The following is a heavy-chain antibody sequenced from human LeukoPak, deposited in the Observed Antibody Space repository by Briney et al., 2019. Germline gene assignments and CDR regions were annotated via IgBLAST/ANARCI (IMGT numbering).Heavy chain of an antibody. J-gene: IGHJ4*02. CDR3: ARLGDLYGSAGGEQLVYYFDY. V-gene: IGHV4-34*01. CDR1: GGSFSGYY. D-gene: IGHD6-13*01. Sequence: SETPSLTCAVYGGSFSGYYWSWIRQPPGKGLEWIGEINHSGSTNYNPSLKSRVTISVDTSKNQFSLKLSSVTAADTAVYYCARLGDLYGSAGGEQLVYYFDYWGQGTLVTVSS. CDR2: INHSGST.